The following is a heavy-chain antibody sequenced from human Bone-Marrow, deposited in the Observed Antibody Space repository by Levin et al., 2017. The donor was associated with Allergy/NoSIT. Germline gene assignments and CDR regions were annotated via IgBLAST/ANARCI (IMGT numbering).Heavy chain of an antibody. V-gene: IGHV5-51*01. J-gene: IGHJ3*02. Sequence: GESLKISCKGSGYSFTSYWIGWVRQKPGKGLEWMGIIYPGDSDTRYSPSFQGQVTISADKSISTAYLQWSRPKASDTAMYYCARPVETAPGLFQGAFDIWGQGTLVTVSS. CDR2: IYPGDSDT. CDR3: ARPVETAPGLFQGAFDI. CDR1: GYSFTSYW. D-gene: IGHD5-18*01.